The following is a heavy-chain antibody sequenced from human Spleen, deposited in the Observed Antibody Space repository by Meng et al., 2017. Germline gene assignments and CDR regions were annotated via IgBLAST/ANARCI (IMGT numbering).Heavy chain of an antibody. CDR2: SI. Sequence: SLKISCEASGFTFDDYVMHWVRQAPGKGSIGYADSVKGRFTISTDNAKNSLYLQIYSLRAEDTAVFYCARVLRYFDWLPYGLDVWGQGTTVTVSS. CDR3: ARVLRYFDWLPYGLDV. V-gene: IGHV3-9*01. CDR1: GFTFDDYV. D-gene: IGHD3-9*01. J-gene: IGHJ6*02.